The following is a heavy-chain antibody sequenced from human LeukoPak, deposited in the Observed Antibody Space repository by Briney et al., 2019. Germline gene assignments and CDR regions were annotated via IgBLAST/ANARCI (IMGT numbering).Heavy chain of an antibody. CDR3: AAHRDGYNYPFDY. J-gene: IGHJ4*02. V-gene: IGHV5-51*01. D-gene: IGHD5-24*01. CDR1: GYSFTSYW. CDR2: MYPDDSDT. Sequence: GESLKISCKGSGYSFTSYWIGWVRQMPGKGLEWMGIMYPDDSDTIYSPSFQGQVTISADKSISTAYLQWSSLKASDTAMYYCAAHRDGYNYPFDYWGQGTLITASS.